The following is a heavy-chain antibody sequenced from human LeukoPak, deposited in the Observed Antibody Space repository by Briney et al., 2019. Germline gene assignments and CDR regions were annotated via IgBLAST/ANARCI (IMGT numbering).Heavy chain of an antibody. CDR1: GGSISSYY. J-gene: IGHJ4*02. CDR2: IYYSRST. V-gene: IGHV4-59*01. D-gene: IGHD6-13*01. CDR3: ARGISSSWVDY. Sequence: TSETLSLTCTVSGGSISSYYWSWIRQPPGKGLGWIGYIYYSRSTNYNPSLKSRVTISVDTSKNQFSLKLSSVTAADTAVYYCARGISSSWVDYWGQGTLVTVSS.